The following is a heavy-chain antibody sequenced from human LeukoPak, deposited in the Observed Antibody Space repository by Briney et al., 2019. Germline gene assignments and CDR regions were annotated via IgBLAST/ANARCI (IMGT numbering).Heavy chain of an antibody. CDR1: GGSISSYY. D-gene: IGHD5-24*01. V-gene: IGHV4-59*01. J-gene: IGHJ4*02. CDR2: IYYSGST. CDR3: AREGRDGYDPADY. Sequence: SETLSLTCTVSGGSISSYYWSWIRQPPGKGLEWIGYIYYSGSTNYNPSLKSRVTISVDTSKNQFSLKLSSVTAADTAVYYCAREGRDGYDPADYWGQGTPVTVSS.